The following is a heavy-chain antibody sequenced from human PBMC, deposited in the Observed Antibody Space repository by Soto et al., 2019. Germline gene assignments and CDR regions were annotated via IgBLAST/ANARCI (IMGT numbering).Heavy chain of an antibody. CDR1: GGXISSYY. CDR2: IYYSGST. Sequence: SETLSLTCTVAGGXISSYYWSWIRQPPGKGLEWIGYIYYSGSTNYNPSLKSRVTISVDTSKNQFSLKLSSVTAADTAVYYCARDYYDSSGPHGFDYWGQGTLVTVSS. V-gene: IGHV4-59*01. CDR3: ARDYYDSSGPHGFDY. D-gene: IGHD3-22*01. J-gene: IGHJ4*02.